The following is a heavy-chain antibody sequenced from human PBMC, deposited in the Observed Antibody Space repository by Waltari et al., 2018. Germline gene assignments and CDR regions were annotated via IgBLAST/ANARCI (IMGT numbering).Heavy chain of an antibody. J-gene: IGHJ4*02. D-gene: IGHD3-16*01. CDR3: ATEGEQPPYYFDY. CDR1: GGSISSGSYY. Sequence: QVQLQESGPGLVKPSQTLSLTCTVSGGSISSGSYYWSWIRQPAGKGLEWIGRIYTRGSTNYNPSRKIRVTIPVDTSKNQFSLKLSSVTAADTAVYYCATEGEQPPYYFDYWGQGTLVTVSS. V-gene: IGHV4-61*02. CDR2: IYTRGST.